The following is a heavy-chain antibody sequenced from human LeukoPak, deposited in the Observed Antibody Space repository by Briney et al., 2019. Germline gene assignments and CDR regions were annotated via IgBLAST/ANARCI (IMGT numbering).Heavy chain of an antibody. J-gene: IGHJ4*02. V-gene: IGHV1-69-2*01. D-gene: IGHD5-12*01. CDR3: AVGRGFAHGRLEE. CDR1: GYTFISNS. CDR2: FHPPDDEA. Sequence: GASVKVSCKTSGYTFISNSIHWVRQAPGKGLEWMGRFHPPDDEAKYLERVDGRIAITTDTSTDTSYLELKGLTSDDTALYFCAVGRGFAHGRLEEWGQGTLITVSS.